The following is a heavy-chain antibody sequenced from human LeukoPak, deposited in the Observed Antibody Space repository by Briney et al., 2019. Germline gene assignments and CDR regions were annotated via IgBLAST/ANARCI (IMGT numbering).Heavy chain of an antibody. V-gene: IGHV1-18*01. CDR2: ISAYNGNT. Sequence: ASVKLSCKASGYTFSSYGISWVRQAPGQGLEWMGWISAYNGNTNYAQKLQCRVTMTTDTSTSTAYMELRSLRSDDTAVYYCARGKILAAADEYYFDYWGQGTLVTVSS. D-gene: IGHD6-13*01. J-gene: IGHJ4*02. CDR3: ARGKILAAADEYYFDY. CDR1: GYTFSSYG.